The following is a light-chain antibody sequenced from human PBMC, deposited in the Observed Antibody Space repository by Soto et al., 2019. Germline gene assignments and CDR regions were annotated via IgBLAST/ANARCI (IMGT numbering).Light chain of an antibody. CDR2: AAS. Sequence: AIQMTQSPSSLSASVGDRVTITCRASQGIRHYLGWYQQKPGKAPKLLIYAASSLQSGVPSRFSGSGSGTDFTLTISSLQPEVFATYYCLQDYNYPLTFGGGTKVEIK. CDR1: QGIRHY. J-gene: IGKJ4*01. V-gene: IGKV1-6*01. CDR3: LQDYNYPLT.